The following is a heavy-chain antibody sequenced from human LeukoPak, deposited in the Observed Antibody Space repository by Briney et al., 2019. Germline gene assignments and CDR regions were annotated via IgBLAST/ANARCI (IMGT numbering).Heavy chain of an antibody. CDR3: ASSHCSGGSCYTHFDY. CDR2: ISSSTSYI. J-gene: IGHJ4*02. V-gene: IGHV3-21*01. Sequence: GGSLRLSCAASGFTLSSYSMNWVRQAPGKGLEWVSSISSSTSYIYYADSVKGRFTISRDNAKNSLYLQMNSLRAEDTAVYYCASSHCSGGSCYTHFDYWGQGTLVTVSS. D-gene: IGHD2-15*01. CDR1: GFTLSSYS.